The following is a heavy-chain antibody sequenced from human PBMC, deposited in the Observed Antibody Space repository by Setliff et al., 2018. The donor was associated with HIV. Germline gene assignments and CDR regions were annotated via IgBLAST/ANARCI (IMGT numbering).Heavy chain of an antibody. J-gene: IGHJ4*02. Sequence: ASVKVSCKASGYTFTSYYMNWVRQAPGQGLEWMGIINPSGGSTSYAQKFQGRVTMTRDTSTSTVYMELSSLRSEDTAVYYCARVEYYYDSSGYYYDYWGQGTLVTVSS. D-gene: IGHD3-22*01. V-gene: IGHV1-46*01. CDR1: GYTFTSYY. CDR3: ARVEYYYDSSGYYYDY. CDR2: INPSGGST.